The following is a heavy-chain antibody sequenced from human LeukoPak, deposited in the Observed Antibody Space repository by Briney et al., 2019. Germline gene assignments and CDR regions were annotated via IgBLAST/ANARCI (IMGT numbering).Heavy chain of an antibody. J-gene: IGHJ3*02. CDR1: GGSFSGYY. D-gene: IGHD2-15*01. Sequence: SETLSLTCAVYGGSFSGYYWSWIRQPAGKGLEWIGRIYTSGSTNYNPSLRSRVTISVDTSKNQFSLKLSSVTAADTAVYYCRLVGGNDAFDIWGQGTMVTVSS. CDR2: IYTSGST. CDR3: RLVGGNDAFDI. V-gene: IGHV4-59*10.